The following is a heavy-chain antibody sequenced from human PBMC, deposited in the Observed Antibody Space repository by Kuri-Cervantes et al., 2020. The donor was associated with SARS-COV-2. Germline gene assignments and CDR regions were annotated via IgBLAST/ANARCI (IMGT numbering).Heavy chain of an antibody. Sequence: ASVKVSCKASGYTFTSYAMHWVRQAPGQRLEWMGWINAGNGNTKYSQKFQGRVNITRDTSASTAYMELSSLRSEDTAVYYCAVGYCSGGSCYWEYYYGMDFWGQGTTVTVSS. D-gene: IGHD2-15*01. V-gene: IGHV1-3*01. CDR3: AVGYCSGGSCYWEYYYGMDF. CDR2: INAGNGNT. J-gene: IGHJ6*02. CDR1: GYTFTSYA.